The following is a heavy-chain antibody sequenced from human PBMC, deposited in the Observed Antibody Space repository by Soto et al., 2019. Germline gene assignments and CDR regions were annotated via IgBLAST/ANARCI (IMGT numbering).Heavy chain of an antibody. CDR2: VYYSGST. CDR3: ARAPTDYSHDY. Sequence: QLQLQESGPGLVKPSETLSLTCTVSGGSIITTTYYLGWLRQPPGKGLEWIGSVYYSGSTYYNPSLKSRVTISVDTSMTQFSLMLSSVTAADTAVYFCARAPTDYSHDYWGLGNLVTVSS. J-gene: IGHJ4*02. CDR1: GGSIITTTYY. D-gene: IGHD4-4*01. V-gene: IGHV4-39*01.